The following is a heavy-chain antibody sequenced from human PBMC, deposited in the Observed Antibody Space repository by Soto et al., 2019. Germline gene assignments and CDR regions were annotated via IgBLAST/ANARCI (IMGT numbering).Heavy chain of an antibody. Sequence: ASVKVSCKVSGYTLTELSMHWVRQAPGKGLEWMGGFDPEDGETIYAQKFQGRVTMTEDTSTDTAYMELSSLRSEDTAVYYCATVSAAGTITWFDPWGQGTLVTVSS. V-gene: IGHV1-24*01. CDR3: ATVSAAGTITWFDP. J-gene: IGHJ5*02. D-gene: IGHD6-19*01. CDR1: GYTLTELS. CDR2: FDPEDGET.